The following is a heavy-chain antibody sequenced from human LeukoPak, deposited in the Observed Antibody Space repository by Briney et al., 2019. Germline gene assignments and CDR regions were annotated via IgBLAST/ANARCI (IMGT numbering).Heavy chain of an antibody. CDR2: IYYSGST. CDR3: ARDVGKVWFDP. V-gene: IGHV4-59*01. D-gene: IGHD7-27*01. CDR1: GGSISSYY. J-gene: IGHJ5*02. Sequence: SETLSLTCTVSGGSISSYYWSWIRQPPGKGLEWIGYIYYSGSTNYNPSLKGRVTISVDTSKNQFSLKLSSVTAADTAVYYCARDVGKVWFDPWGQGTLVTVSS.